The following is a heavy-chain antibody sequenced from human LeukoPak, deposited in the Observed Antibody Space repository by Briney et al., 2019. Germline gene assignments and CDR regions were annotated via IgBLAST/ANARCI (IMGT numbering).Heavy chain of an antibody. Sequence: SETLSLTCTVSGGSISSSSYYWGWIRQPPGKGLEWIGSIYYSGSTYYNPSLESRVTISVDTSKNQFSLKLSSVTAADTAVYYCASQIAVGGLDYWGQGTLVTVSS. CDR2: IYYSGST. CDR3: ASQIAVGGLDY. D-gene: IGHD6-19*01. CDR1: GGSISSSSYY. J-gene: IGHJ4*02. V-gene: IGHV4-39*01.